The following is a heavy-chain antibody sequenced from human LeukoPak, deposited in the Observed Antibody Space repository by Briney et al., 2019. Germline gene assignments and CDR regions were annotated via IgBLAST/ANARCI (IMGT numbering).Heavy chain of an antibody. CDR2: ISGSGGST. V-gene: IGHV3-23*01. CDR1: GFTFSSYA. CDR3: ARDALEYSSSYSGSYFPY. J-gene: IGHJ4*02. D-gene: IGHD1-26*01. Sequence: GGSLRLSCAASGFTFSSYAMSWVRQAPGKGLEWVSAISGSGGSTYYADSVKGRFTISRDNSKNTLYLQMNSLRAEDTAVYYCARDALEYSSSYSGSYFPYWGQGTLVTVSS.